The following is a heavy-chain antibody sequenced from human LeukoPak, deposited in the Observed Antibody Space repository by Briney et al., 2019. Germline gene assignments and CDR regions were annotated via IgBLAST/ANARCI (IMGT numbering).Heavy chain of an antibody. CDR3: ARELAY. J-gene: IGHJ4*02. CDR2: ISSGSSHI. Sequence: PGGSLRLSCAASGFTFSSYAMNWVRQAPGKGLEWVSSISSGSSHIYYADSVKGRFTISRDNAKNSLSLQMNSLRADDTAVYYCARELAYWGQGTLVTVSS. CDR1: GFTFSSYA. V-gene: IGHV3-21*01.